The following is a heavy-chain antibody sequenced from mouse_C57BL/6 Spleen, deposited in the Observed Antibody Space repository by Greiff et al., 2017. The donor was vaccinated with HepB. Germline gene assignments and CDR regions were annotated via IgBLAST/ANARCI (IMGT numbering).Heavy chain of an antibody. J-gene: IGHJ2*01. CDR1: GYTFTSYW. V-gene: IGHV1-74*01. CDR3: ARGDEYDGSLY. Sequence: VQLQQPGAELVKPGASVKVSCKASGYTFTSYWMHWVKQRPGQGLEWIGRIHPSDSDTNYNQKFKGKATLTVAKSSRTAYMQLSRLTSEDSAVYYCARGDEYDGSLYWGQGTTLTVSS. D-gene: IGHD2-4*01. CDR2: IHPSDSDT.